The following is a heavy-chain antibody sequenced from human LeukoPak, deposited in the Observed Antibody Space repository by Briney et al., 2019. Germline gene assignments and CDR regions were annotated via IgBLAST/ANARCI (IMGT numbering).Heavy chain of an antibody. Sequence: SGGFLRLSCAASGFTFRNYAMNWVRQAPGKGLEWVSGISVSGGSTYYADSVKGRFTISRDNSKNTLYLQMNSLRAEDTAVYYCAKDTGSSGYYYISDGFDIWGQGTMVTVSS. V-gene: IGHV3-23*01. CDR2: ISVSGGST. J-gene: IGHJ3*02. D-gene: IGHD3-22*01. CDR3: AKDTGSSGYYYISDGFDI. CDR1: GFTFRNYA.